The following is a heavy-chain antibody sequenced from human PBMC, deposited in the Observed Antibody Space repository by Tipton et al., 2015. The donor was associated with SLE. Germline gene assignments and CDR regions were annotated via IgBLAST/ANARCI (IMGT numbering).Heavy chain of an antibody. Sequence: SLRLSCAASGFTFSNYAMSWVRQAPGEGLEWVSAISGSGGNTYYADSVEGRFTISRDNSKNTLYLQMNSLRADDTAVYYCAKDPGSITAHFQHWGQGTLVTVSS. V-gene: IGHV3-23*01. CDR1: GFTFSNYA. CDR2: ISGSGGNT. J-gene: IGHJ1*01. CDR3: AKDPGSITAHFQH.